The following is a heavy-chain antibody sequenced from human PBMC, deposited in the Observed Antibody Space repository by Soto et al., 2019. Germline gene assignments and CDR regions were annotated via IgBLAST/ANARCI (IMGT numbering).Heavy chain of an antibody. CDR3: ASYLGVSGGYYWDY. Sequence: QLQLQESGPGLVKPSETLSLTCTVSGGSISSSSYYWDWIRQPPGKGLEWIGNIYYSGSTYYNPSLKSRVTISVDTSKNQFSLKLSSVTAADAAVYYCASYLGVSGGYYWDYWGQGTLVTVSS. CDR1: GGSISSSSYY. V-gene: IGHV4-39*01. CDR2: IYYSGST. D-gene: IGHD1-26*01. J-gene: IGHJ4*02.